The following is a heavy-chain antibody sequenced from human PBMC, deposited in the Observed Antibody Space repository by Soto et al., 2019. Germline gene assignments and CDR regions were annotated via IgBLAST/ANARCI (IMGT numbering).Heavy chain of an antibody. Sequence: QVQLVESGGGVVQPGRSLRLSCAAFGFTFSNYYMHWVRQAPGKGLDWVALISDDGSNKYYADSVKGRFTISRDNSKNTMYLQMNSLRAEDTAVYYCAMMRDGYNSPGDYFDYWGQGTLVTVSS. V-gene: IGHV3-30*03. CDR1: GFTFSNYY. CDR3: AMMRDGYNSPGDYFDY. D-gene: IGHD5-12*01. J-gene: IGHJ4*02. CDR2: ISDDGSNK.